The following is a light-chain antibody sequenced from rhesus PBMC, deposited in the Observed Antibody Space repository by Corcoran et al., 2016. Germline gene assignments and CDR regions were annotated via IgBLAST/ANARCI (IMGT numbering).Light chain of an antibody. CDR2: KAS. CDR3: QHGYGTPWT. V-gene: IGKV1-74*01. CDR1: ENVNNY. Sequence: DIQMTQSPSSLSASVGDRVTITCRASENVNNYLNWYQQKPGKTPKLRIYKASTVQSGVPSRFSGSGSGTDYTFTISILQPEDVATYYCQHGYGTPWTFGQGTKVEIK. J-gene: IGKJ1*01.